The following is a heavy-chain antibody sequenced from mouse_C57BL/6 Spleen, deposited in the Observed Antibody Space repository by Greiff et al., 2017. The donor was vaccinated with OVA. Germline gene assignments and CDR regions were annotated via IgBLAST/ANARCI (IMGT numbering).Heavy chain of an antibody. CDR3: ARENYYGSSYHSYAMDY. Sequence: VQLVESGAELVRPGTSVKVSCKASGYAFTNYLIEWVKQRPGQGLEWIGVINPGSGGTNYNEKFKGKATLTADKSSSTAYMQLSSLTSEDSAVYFCARENYYGSSYHSYAMDYWGQGTSVTVSS. V-gene: IGHV1-54*01. CDR2: INPGSGGT. CDR1: GYAFTNYL. J-gene: IGHJ4*01. D-gene: IGHD1-1*01.